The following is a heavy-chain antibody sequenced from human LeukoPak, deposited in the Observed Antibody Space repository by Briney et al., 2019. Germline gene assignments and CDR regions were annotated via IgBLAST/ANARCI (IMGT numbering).Heavy chain of an antibody. Sequence: SVKVSCKASGGTFSMHGISWVRQAPGQGPEWMGRIIPIFGTVNYSQKFQGRVTITTDESTSTAYIELSSLRSEDTAVYYCARDSLNSGSYSVDYYMDVWGKGTTVTVSS. CDR3: ARDSLNSGSYSVDYYMDV. J-gene: IGHJ6*03. V-gene: IGHV1-69*05. CDR2: IIPIFGTV. CDR1: GGTFSMHG. D-gene: IGHD1-26*01.